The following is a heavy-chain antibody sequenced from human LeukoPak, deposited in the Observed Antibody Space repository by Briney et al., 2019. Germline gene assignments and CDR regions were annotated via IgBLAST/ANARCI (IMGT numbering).Heavy chain of an antibody. CDR2: ISSSGSTI. Sequence: GGSLRLSCGASGFTFSSYEMNWVRQAPGKGLEWVSYISSSGSTIYYADSVKGRFTISRDNAKNSLYLQMSSLRAEDTAVYYCAELGITMIGGVWGKGTTVTISS. D-gene: IGHD3-10*02. CDR1: GFTFSSYE. V-gene: IGHV3-48*03. CDR3: AELGITMIGGV. J-gene: IGHJ6*04.